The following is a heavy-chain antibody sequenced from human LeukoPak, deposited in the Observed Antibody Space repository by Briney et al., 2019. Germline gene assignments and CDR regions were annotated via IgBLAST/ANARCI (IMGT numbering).Heavy chain of an antibody. V-gene: IGHV3-30*18. D-gene: IGHD7-27*01. CDR3: AKEGNELGSSVYFDY. CDR2: ISYDGSNK. Sequence: GGSLRLSCAASGFTFSSYGMHWVRQAPGKGLEWVAVISYDGSNKYYADSVKGRFTISRDNSKNPLYLQMNSLRAEDTAVYYCAKEGNELGSSVYFDYWGQGTLVTVSS. CDR1: GFTFSSYG. J-gene: IGHJ4*02.